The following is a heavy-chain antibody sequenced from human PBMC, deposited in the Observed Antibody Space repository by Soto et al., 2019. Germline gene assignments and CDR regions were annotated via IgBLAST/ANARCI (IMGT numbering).Heavy chain of an antibody. CDR3: ARLEGCSSTSCYAGRWFVP. Sequence: PGEALKSGGEGSGDIVSSFWSGSVRQMPGKGLEWMGIIYPGDSDTRYSPSFQGQVTISADKSISTAYLQWSSLKASDTAMYYCARLEGCSSTSCYAGRWFVPRGQGTLVTVSS. J-gene: IGHJ5*02. V-gene: IGHV5-51*01. D-gene: IGHD2-2*01. CDR2: IYPGDSDT. CDR1: GDIVSSFW.